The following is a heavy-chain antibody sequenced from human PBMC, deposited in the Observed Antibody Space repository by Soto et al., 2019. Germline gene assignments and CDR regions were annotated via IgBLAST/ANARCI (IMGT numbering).Heavy chain of an antibody. CDR2: TYYRSKWYN. J-gene: IGHJ3*02. CDR3: ARWIQAYHAFDI. D-gene: IGHD5-18*01. Sequence: SQSLSLTCAISVYSVSSNSAAWNWIIQSPSRGLEWLGRTYYRSKWYNDYEVSVKSRITITPDTSKNQFSLQLNSVTPEDTAVYYCARWIQAYHAFDIWGQGTMVTVSS. V-gene: IGHV6-1*01. CDR1: VYSVSSNSAA.